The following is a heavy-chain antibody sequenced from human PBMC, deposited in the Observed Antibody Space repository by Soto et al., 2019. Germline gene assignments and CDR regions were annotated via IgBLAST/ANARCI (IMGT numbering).Heavy chain of an antibody. V-gene: IGHV1-58*01. J-gene: IGHJ3*02. D-gene: IGHD3-10*01. Sequence: PSWEVSCRSSGFTVTSSALLCVRQARVQLLQWIGWIVVGSGNTNYAQKFQERVTITRDMPTSTAYMELSSLRSEDTAVYYCAAEWSGAPYGSGSSGDAFDIWGQGTMVTVSS. CDR3: AAEWSGAPYGSGSSGDAFDI. CDR2: IVVGSGNT. CDR1: GFTVTSSA.